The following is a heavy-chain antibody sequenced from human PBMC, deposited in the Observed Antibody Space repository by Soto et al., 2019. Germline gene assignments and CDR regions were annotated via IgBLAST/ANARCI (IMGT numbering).Heavy chain of an antibody. CDR3: AANSLGGGSQGDV. CDR2: IVPIFGTT. CDR1: GDTFSSYS. V-gene: IGHV1-69*01. Sequence: QVRLVQSGAEVNKPGSSVKVSCKASGDTFSSYSISWVRQVPGQGLEWMGGIVPIFGTTVYAPRLQGRLTITADGPTSTSYMELSGLTFEDTAVYYCAANSLGGGSQGDVWGQGTTVTVSS. D-gene: IGHD3-10*01. J-gene: IGHJ6*02.